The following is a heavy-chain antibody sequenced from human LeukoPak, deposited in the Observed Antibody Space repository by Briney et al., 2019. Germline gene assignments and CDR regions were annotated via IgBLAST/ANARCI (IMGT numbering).Heavy chain of an antibody. CDR3: ARVRRYFDWLSGPFDY. CDR2: INHSGST. D-gene: IGHD3-9*01. Sequence: SETLSLTCAVYGGSFSGYYWSWIRQPPGKGLEWIGEINHSGSTNYNPSLKSQVTISVDTSKNQFSLKLSSVTAADTAVYYCARVRRYFDWLSGPFDYWGQGTLVTASS. J-gene: IGHJ4*02. V-gene: IGHV4-34*01. CDR1: GGSFSGYY.